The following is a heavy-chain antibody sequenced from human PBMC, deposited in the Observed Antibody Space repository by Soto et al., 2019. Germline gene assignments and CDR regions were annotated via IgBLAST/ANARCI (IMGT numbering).Heavy chain of an antibody. D-gene: IGHD3-9*01. J-gene: IGHJ4*02. Sequence: QVQLQQWGAGLLKPSETLSLTCAVYGGSFSGYYWSWIRQPPGKGLEWIGEINHSGSTNYNPSLTGRVTISVDTSKNQFSLKLSSVTAADTAVYYCARGGLRYFDWLLSPFDYWGQGTLVTVSS. CDR1: GGSFSGYY. V-gene: IGHV4-34*01. CDR3: ARGGLRYFDWLLSPFDY. CDR2: INHSGST.